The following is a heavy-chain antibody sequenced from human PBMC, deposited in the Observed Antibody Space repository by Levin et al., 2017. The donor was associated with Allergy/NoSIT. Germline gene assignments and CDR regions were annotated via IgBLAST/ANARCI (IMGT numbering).Heavy chain of an antibody. CDR3: ARESMVRGVSVDY. CDR2: IIPILGIA. J-gene: IGHJ4*02. V-gene: IGHV1-69*04. D-gene: IGHD3-10*01. Sequence: KISCKASGGTFSSYAISWVRQAPGQGLEWMGRIIPILGIANYAQKFQGRVTITADKSTSTAYMELSSLRSEDTAVYYCARESMVRGVSVDYWGQGTLVTVSS. CDR1: GGTFSSYA.